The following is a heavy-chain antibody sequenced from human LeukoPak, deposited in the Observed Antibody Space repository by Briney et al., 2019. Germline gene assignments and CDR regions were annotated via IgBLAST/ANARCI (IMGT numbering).Heavy chain of an antibody. CDR2: ISGSGGST. CDR3: ARTKEMASISYFDS. D-gene: IGHD5-24*01. V-gene: IGHV3-23*01. CDR1: GFTFSSYA. Sequence: GGSLRLSCAASGFTFSSYAMSWVRQAPGKGLEWVSAISGSGGSTYYADSVKGRFTISRDNSKNTLYLQMNSQRAEDTAVYYCARTKEMASISYFDSWGQGTLVTVSS. J-gene: IGHJ4*02.